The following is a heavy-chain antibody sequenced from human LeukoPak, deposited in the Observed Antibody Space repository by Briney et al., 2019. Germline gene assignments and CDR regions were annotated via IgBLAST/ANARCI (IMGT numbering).Heavy chain of an antibody. CDR3: AKDGYAPVDY. Sequence: GGSLRLSCAASGFTFSNYGMSWVRQAPGKGLEWVSALSGSDDSTYYADSVKGRFTISRDNSKNTLYLQMNSLRAEDTAVYYCAKDGYAPVDYWGQGTLVTVSS. V-gene: IGHV3-23*01. CDR1: GFTFSNYG. CDR2: LSGSDDST. J-gene: IGHJ4*02. D-gene: IGHD2-2*01.